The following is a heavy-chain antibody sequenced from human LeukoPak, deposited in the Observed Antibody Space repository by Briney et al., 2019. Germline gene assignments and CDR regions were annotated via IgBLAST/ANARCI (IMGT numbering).Heavy chain of an antibody. CDR1: GFTFSRYW. CDR3: ARRGSPYCGGDCYSGYYYGMDV. Sequence: GGSLGLSCVGSGFTFSRYWLNWVRQAPGKGLEWVANMNQDGSEIYYLDSVKGRFTISRDNAKNSLYLQMNSLRAEDTALYYCARRGSPYCGGDCYSGYYYGMDVWGQGTTVTVSS. D-gene: IGHD2-21*02. J-gene: IGHJ6*02. V-gene: IGHV3-7*03. CDR2: MNQDGSEI.